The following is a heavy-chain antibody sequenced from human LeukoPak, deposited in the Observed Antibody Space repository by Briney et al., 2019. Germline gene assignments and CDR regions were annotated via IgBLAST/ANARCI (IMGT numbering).Heavy chain of an antibody. V-gene: IGHV4-31*03. Sequence: PSETLPLTCTVSGGSISSGGYYWSWIRQHPGKGLEWIGYIYYSGSTYYNPSLKSRVTISVDTSKNQFSLKLSSVTAADTAVYYCARGPEDDTVSHFDYWGQGTLVTVSS. CDR2: IYYSGST. J-gene: IGHJ4*02. CDR1: GGSISSGGYY. CDR3: ARGPEDDTVSHFDY. D-gene: IGHD4-17*01.